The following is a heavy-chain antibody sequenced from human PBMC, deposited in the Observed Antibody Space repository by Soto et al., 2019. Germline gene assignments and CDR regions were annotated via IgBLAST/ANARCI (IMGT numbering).Heavy chain of an antibody. CDR3: ARSYYDSSGYYTGRAFDI. Sequence: EVQLVESGGGLVQPGGSLRLSCAASGFTFSSYSMNWVRQAPGKGLEWVSYISSSSSTIYYADSVKGRFTISRDNAKNSLYLQMNSLRAEDTAVYYCARSYYDSSGYYTGRAFDIWGQGTMVTVSS. V-gene: IGHV3-48*01. CDR1: GFTFSSYS. CDR2: ISSSSSTI. D-gene: IGHD3-22*01. J-gene: IGHJ3*02.